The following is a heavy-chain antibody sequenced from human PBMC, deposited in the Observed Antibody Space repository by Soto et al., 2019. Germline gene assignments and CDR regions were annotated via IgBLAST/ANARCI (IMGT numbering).Heavy chain of an antibody. D-gene: IGHD6-19*01. V-gene: IGHV4-39*01. J-gene: IGHJ3*01. Sequence: QVHLQESGPRLVEPSETLSLTCTVSGDSIRNSGHYWGWVRQPPGKGLEWIGSVYYSGTSYRKPSPKSRLTLSVVTSKNQFSLKLTSVTAADTAIYYCARPATVAPPDAFQVWSQGTMVTVSS. CDR2: VYYSGTS. CDR3: ARPATVAPPDAFQV. CDR1: GDSIRNSGHY.